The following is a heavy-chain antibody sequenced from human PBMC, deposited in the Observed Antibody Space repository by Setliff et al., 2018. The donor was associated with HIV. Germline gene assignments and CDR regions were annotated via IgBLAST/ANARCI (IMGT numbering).Heavy chain of an antibody. CDR2: IIPIFGTA. Sequence: KVSCKASGGTFSSYAISWVRQAPGQGLEWMGGIIPIFGTANYAQKFQGRVTITADESTSTAYMELSSLRSEDTAVYYCASLGSYYPYYYYYMDVWGKGTTVTVSS. D-gene: IGHD3-10*01. CDR1: GGTFSSYA. V-gene: IGHV1-69*01. J-gene: IGHJ6*03. CDR3: ASLGSYYPYYYYYMDV.